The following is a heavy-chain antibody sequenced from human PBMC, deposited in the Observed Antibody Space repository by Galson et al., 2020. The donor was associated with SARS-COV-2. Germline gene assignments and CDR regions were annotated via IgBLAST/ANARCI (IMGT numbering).Heavy chain of an antibody. J-gene: IGHJ3*02. CDR3: AAAPITMIVVAKFGDAFDI. CDR1: GFTFTSSA. CDR2: TVVGSGNT. Sequence: SVKVSCKASGFTFTSSAVQWVRQARGQHLEWIGWTVVGSGNTNYAQKFQERVTITRDMSTSTAYMELSSLRSEDTAGYYCAAAPITMIVVAKFGDAFDIWGQGTMVTVSS. D-gene: IGHD3-22*01. V-gene: IGHV1-58*01.